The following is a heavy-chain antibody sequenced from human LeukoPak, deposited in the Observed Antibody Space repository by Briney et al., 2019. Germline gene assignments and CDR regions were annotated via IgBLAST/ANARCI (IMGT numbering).Heavy chain of an antibody. J-gene: IGHJ3*02. D-gene: IGHD6-6*01. CDR1: GGSISSSSYY. CDR3: ARRGLAARRKAFDS. CDR2: IYYNGST. Sequence: PSATLSLTCTVSGGSISSSSYYWGWIRQPPGKGLEWIGSIYYNGSTHYNPSLKSRVTISVDTSKNHFYLKLSCVTAADTAVYYCARRGLAARRKAFDSWGQGTMVTVSS. V-gene: IGHV4-39*02.